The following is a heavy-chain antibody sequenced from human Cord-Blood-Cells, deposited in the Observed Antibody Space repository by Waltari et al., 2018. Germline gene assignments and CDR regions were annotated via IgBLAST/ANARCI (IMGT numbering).Heavy chain of an antibody. J-gene: IGHJ1*01. CDR2: ISAYNGNT. CDR1: GHTFTRYG. CDR3: ARVGSSSSYRYFQH. Sequence: SGAGVQQPGATVKVSCKASGHTFTRYGISWVRQATGQGLEWMGWISAYNGNTNYAQKLQGRVTMTTDTSTSTAYMELRSLRSDDTAVYYCARVGSSSSYRYFQHWGQGTLVTVCS. V-gene: IGHV1-18*01. D-gene: IGHD6-6*01.